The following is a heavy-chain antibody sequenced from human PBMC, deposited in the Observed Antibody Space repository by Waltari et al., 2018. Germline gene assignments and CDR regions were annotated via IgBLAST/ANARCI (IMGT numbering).Heavy chain of an antibody. J-gene: IGHJ4*02. CDR1: GGTFSSYA. V-gene: IGHV1-69*13. CDR2: IIPIFGTA. D-gene: IGHD5-18*01. CDR3: ARGSDRVNTAMVTYFDY. Sequence: QVQLVQSGAEVKKHGSSVQVSCEASGGTFSSYAISWVRPARGQGLEWMGGIIPIFGTANYAQKFQGRVTITADESTSTAYMELSSLRSEDTAVYYCARGSDRVNTAMVTYFDYWGQGTLVTVSS.